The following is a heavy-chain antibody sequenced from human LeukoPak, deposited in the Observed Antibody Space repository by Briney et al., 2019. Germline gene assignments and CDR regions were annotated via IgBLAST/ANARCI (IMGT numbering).Heavy chain of an antibody. D-gene: IGHD5-12*01. CDR2: INPNSGGT. CDR1: GYTFTSYG. J-gene: IGHJ4*02. CDR3: AREQGYSGHDWRSDY. Sequence: GASVKVSCKASGYTFTSYGISWVRQAPGQGLEWMGWINPNSGGTNYAQKFQGRVTMTRDTSISTAYMELSRLRSDDTAVYYCAREQGYSGHDWRSDYWGQGTLVTVSS. V-gene: IGHV1-2*02.